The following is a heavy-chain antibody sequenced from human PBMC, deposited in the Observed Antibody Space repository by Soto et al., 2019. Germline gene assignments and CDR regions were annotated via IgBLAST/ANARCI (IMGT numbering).Heavy chain of an antibody. D-gene: IGHD6-19*01. V-gene: IGHV1-18*01. CDR2: ISAYNGNT. J-gene: IGHJ4*02. CDR1: GYTFTSYG. Sequence: GASVKVSCKASGYTFTSYGISWVRQAPGQGLEWMGWISAYNGNTNYAQKLQGRVTMTTDTSTSTAYMELRSLRSDDTAVYYCARVPYPLAVAGFEPTHDYWGQGTLVTVSS. CDR3: ARVPYPLAVAGFEPTHDY.